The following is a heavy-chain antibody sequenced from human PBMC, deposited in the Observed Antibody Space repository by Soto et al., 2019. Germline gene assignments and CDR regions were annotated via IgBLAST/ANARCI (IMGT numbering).Heavy chain of an antibody. CDR1: GFTFSSYA. CDR2: IRGRGSST. J-gene: IGHJ4*02. Sequence: GGSLRLSCAASGFTFSSYAMNWVRQAPGKGLEWVAVIRGRGSSTYYADSGKGRFTISRDNSKNTLYLPLNSLRAEATAVYYCARDYYDSSGYFPHVSELDSWGQGTLVPASS. V-gene: IGHV3-23*01. CDR3: ARDYYDSSGYFPHVSELDS. D-gene: IGHD3-22*01.